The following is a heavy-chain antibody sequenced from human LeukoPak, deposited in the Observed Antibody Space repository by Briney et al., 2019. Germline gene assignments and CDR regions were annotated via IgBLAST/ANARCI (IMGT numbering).Heavy chain of an antibody. CDR1: GGSISSGSYY. J-gene: IGHJ4*02. D-gene: IGHD6-13*01. CDR2: IYYSGST. CDR3: ARDFEAAKLLDY. V-gene: IGHV4-39*07. Sequence: PSETLSLTCTVSGGSISSGSYYWGWIRQPPGKGLEWIGSIYYSGSTYYNPSLKSRVTISVDTSKNQFSLKLSSVTAADTAVYYCARDFEAAKLLDYWGQGTLVTVSS.